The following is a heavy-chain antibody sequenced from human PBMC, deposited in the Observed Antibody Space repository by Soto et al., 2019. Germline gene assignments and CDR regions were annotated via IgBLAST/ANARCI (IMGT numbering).Heavy chain of an antibody. CDR2: IKTKPDGGTA. V-gene: IGHV3-15*01. D-gene: IGHD3-10*01. CDR3: PTEPYGAGSRNY. CDR1: GVTFNNAW. Sequence: EVQLVESGGGLVKPGGSLRLSCAASGVTFNNAWMSWVRQDPGKGLEWVGRIKTKPDGGTADYAAPVKGRFTISRDYSKNTRDLHMNSLKTEDTAVYYCPTEPYGAGSRNYWGQGTLVTFSS. J-gene: IGHJ4*02.